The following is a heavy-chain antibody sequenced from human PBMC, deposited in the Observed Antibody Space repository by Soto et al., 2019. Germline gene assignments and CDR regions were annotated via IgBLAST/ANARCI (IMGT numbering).Heavy chain of an antibody. CDR2: IIPSGGST. D-gene: IGHD3-3*01. Sequence: QVQLVQSGAEVKKPGASVKVSCKASGYTFTSYYMHWVRQAPGQGLEWMGIIIPSGGSTSYAQKFQGRANMTRDTSTSTVYMELSSLRSEDTAVYYCGIYSDYDVWSGNFDYWGQGTLVTVSS. CDR1: GYTFTSYY. CDR3: GIYSDYDVWSGNFDY. V-gene: IGHV1-46*03. J-gene: IGHJ4*02.